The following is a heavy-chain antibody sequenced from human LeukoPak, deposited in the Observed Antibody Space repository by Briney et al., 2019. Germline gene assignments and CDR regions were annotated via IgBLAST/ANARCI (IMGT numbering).Heavy chain of an antibody. CDR3: ALREGYSLEVFDY. Sequence: GGSLRLSCAASGFTFSSYGMHWVRQAPGKGLEWVAFIRYDGSNKYYADSVKGRFTISRDNSKNTLYLQMNGLRAEDTAVYYCALREGYSLEVFDYWGQGTLVTVSS. J-gene: IGHJ4*02. CDR2: IRYDGSNK. CDR1: GFTFSSYG. D-gene: IGHD5-18*01. V-gene: IGHV3-30*02.